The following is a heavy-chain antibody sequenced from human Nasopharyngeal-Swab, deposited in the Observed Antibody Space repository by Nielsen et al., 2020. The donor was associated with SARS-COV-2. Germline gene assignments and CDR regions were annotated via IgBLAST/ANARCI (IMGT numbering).Heavy chain of an antibody. V-gene: IGHV4-34*12. D-gene: IGHD5-24*01. J-gene: IGHJ6*02. CDR2: IILIERT. Sequence: SETLSLPCSVSGFSFSGFYWNWIRQAPGKGLEGIGEIILIERTNSNPSLKSRIAMLVDTSNNQVSLKVSSVSAGDTAVYYCARAGRVGDAYTGLDVWGQGTTVTVSS. CDR3: ARAGRVGDAYTGLDV. CDR1: GFSFSGFY.